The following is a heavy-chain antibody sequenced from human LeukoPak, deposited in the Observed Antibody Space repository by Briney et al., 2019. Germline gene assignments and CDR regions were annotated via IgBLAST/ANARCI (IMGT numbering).Heavy chain of an antibody. CDR1: GYFISSGFY. CDR2: IHYSGST. V-gene: IGHV4-38-2*02. J-gene: IGHJ4*02. CDR3: ARAFYGGNLDY. Sequence: SETLSLTCSVSGYFISSGFYWGWIRQSPGKGLEWIGYIHYSGSTDYNPSLKSRVSISVDTSKNHFSLNLSSVTAADTAVYYCARAFYGGNLDYWGQGTLVTVSS. D-gene: IGHD4-23*01.